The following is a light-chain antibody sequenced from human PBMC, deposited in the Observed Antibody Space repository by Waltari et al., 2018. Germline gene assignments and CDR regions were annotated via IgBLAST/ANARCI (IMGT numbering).Light chain of an antibody. Sequence: QSALTQPASVSGSPGQSISISCTGSSTDLGSSTLAALYQQHPDKAPKLLIYEGTERPSGISHRFSGSKSGNPASLTISTLQAEDEADYYCFSYADGRSLVFGGGTKVTVL. CDR3: FSYADGRSLV. CDR2: EGT. V-gene: IGLV2-23*01. J-gene: IGLJ2*01. CDR1: STDLGSSTL.